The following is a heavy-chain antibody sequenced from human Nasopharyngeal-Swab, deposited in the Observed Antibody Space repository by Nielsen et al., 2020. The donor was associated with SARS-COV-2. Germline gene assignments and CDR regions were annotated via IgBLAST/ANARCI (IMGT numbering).Heavy chain of an antibody. D-gene: IGHD5-12*01. J-gene: IGHJ6*02. Sequence: GSLRLSCAASGFTFRSYAISWVRQAPGKGLEWVSVISGSDHTTYYADSVKGRFTISRDNSKNTVNLQMNSLRVEDTAIYYCAKDCDSGDDSDDYYHYCGMDVWGQGTTVTVFS. V-gene: IGHV3-23*01. CDR1: GFTFRSYA. CDR2: ISGSDHTT. CDR3: AKDCDSGDDSDDYYHYCGMDV.